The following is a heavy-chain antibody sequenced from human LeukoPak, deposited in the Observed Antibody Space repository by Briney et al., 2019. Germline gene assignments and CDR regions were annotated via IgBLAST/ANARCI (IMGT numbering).Heavy chain of an antibody. Sequence: PGGSLRLSCAASGFTFSSYAMSWVRQAPGKGLEWVSAISGSGGSTYYADSVKGRFTISRDNSKNTLYLQMNSLRAEDTAVYYCAKSVLLWFGEQDGGPMDVWGQETTVTVSS. J-gene: IGHJ6*02. CDR1: GFTFSSYA. V-gene: IGHV3-23*01. CDR3: AKSVLLWFGEQDGGPMDV. CDR2: ISGSGGST. D-gene: IGHD3-10*01.